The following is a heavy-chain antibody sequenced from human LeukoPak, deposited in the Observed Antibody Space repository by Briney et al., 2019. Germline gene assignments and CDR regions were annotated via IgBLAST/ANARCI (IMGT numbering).Heavy chain of an antibody. V-gene: IGHV3-33*01. D-gene: IGHD6-6*01. Sequence: PGGSLRLSCAASGFTFSSYGMHWVRQAPGKGLEWVAVIWYDGSNKYYADSVKGRFTISRDNSKNTLYLQMNSLRAEDTAVYYCAREGRRRLSGDYWGQGTLVTVSS. CDR1: GFTFSSYG. J-gene: IGHJ4*02. CDR2: IWYDGSNK. CDR3: AREGRRRLSGDY.